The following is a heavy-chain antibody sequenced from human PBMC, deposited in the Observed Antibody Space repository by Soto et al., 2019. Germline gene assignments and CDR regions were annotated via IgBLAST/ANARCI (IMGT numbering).Heavy chain of an antibody. V-gene: IGHV1-69*12. J-gene: IGHJ6*02. CDR2: IIPIFGTA. CDR1: GGTFSSYA. Sequence: QVQLVQSGAEVKKPGSSVKVSCKASGGTFSSYAISWVRQAPGHGLEWMGGIIPIFGTAAYAQKFQGRVTITADESTSAAYMEVSSLRSEDTAVYYCASHSGSSPEGRYYYGMDVWCQGTTVTVSS. CDR3: ASHSGSSPEGRYYYGMDV. D-gene: IGHD1-26*01.